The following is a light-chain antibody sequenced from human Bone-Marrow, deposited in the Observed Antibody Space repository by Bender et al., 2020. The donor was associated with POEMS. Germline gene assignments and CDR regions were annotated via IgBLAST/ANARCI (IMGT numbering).Light chain of an antibody. Sequence: QSALAQPASVSGSPGQSITISCTGSSGDIGNYVLVSWYQHHPGKAPKLMIYEGTKRPSGVSNRFSGSRSGNTASLTISGLQAEDEGDYYCSSYKRGVTSTLEFGGGTKLTVL. CDR3: SSYKRGVTSTLE. V-gene: IGLV2-14*02. CDR1: SGDIGNYVL. J-gene: IGLJ2*01. CDR2: EGT.